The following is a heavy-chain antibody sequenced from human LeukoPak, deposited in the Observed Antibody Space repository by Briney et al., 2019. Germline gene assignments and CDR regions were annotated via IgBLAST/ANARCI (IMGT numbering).Heavy chain of an antibody. CDR2: ISYDGSNR. CDR3: AGDSTDGVIPREVNPPFDY. CDR1: GFTFSSYG. V-gene: IGHV3-30*03. D-gene: IGHD3-16*02. Sequence: GGSLRLSCAASGFTFSSYGMHWVRQAPGKGLEWVAVISYDGSNRYYTDSVKGRFTISRDNSKNTLYLQMNSLRAEDTAVYYCAGDSTDGVIPREVNPPFDYWGQGTLVTVSS. J-gene: IGHJ4*02.